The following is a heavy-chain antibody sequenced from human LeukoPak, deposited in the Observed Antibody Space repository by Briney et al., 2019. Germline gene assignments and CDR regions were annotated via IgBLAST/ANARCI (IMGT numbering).Heavy chain of an antibody. CDR3: ARGYCSGGSCYSEDY. J-gene: IGHJ4*02. Sequence: PSETLSLTCTVSGGSISSYYWSWIRQPPGKGLEWIGYIYYSGSTNYNPSLKSRVTISVDTSKNQFSLKLNSVTAADTAVYYCARGYCSGGSCYSEDYWGQGTLVTVSS. CDR1: GGSISSYY. V-gene: IGHV4-59*01. D-gene: IGHD2-15*01. CDR2: IYYSGST.